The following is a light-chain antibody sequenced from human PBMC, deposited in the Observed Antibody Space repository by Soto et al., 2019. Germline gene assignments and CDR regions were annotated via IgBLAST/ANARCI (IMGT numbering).Light chain of an antibody. J-gene: IGKJ4*01. CDR1: QSVYSN. CDR3: TQYTNWPLT. V-gene: IGKV3-15*01. CDR2: GTS. Sequence: EIVMTQSPATLSVSPGERATLSCRASQSVYSNLAWYQQKPGQAPRLLIYGTSTRATGIPARFSGSGSGTEFSLTISSLQSEDFAVDYCTQYTNWPLTLGGGTKVEIK.